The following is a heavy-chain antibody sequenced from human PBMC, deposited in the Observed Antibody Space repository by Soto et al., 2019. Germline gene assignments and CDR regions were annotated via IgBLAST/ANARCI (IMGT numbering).Heavy chain of an antibody. CDR3: VGARYGGGGYAAQH. Sequence: QVQLVESGGGLVKPGGSLRLSCAASGFTFSDYFMSWIRQAPGKGLEWVSYISSSGNNIYYADSVKGRFTISRDNAKNSLYLQMNSLRAEDTAVYYCVGARYGGGGYAAQHWGQGTLVTVSS. D-gene: IGHD6-19*01. V-gene: IGHV3-11*01. CDR2: ISSSGNNI. J-gene: IGHJ1*01. CDR1: GFTFSDYF.